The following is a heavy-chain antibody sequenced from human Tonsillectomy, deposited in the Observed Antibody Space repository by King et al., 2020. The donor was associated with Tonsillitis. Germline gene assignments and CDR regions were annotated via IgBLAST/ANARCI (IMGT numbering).Heavy chain of an antibody. CDR2: IKLDGSEE. D-gene: IGHD2-15*01. CDR1: GFDFSTFW. Sequence: VQLVESGGGLLQPGGSLIISCTASGFDFSTFWMTWVRQAPGKGLEWVATIKLDGSEEFYVDSVKGRFTISKDDAKNSLFLQMDSLRDEDAGVYYCVRGDSWSGDYWGQGTLVSVSS. J-gene: IGHJ4*02. V-gene: IGHV3-7*01. CDR3: VRGDSWSGDY.